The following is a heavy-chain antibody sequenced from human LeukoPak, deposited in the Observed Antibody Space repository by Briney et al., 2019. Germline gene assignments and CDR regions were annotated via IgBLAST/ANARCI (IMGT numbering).Heavy chain of an antibody. CDR2: IYTSGST. CDR3: ARRRYYYASSGNSHYFDY. Sequence: PSETLSLTCTVSGGSISSYFWSWVRQPAGKGLEWIGRIYTSGSTNYNPSLKSRVTMSVDTSNNQFSLKLSSVTAADTAVYYCARRRYYYASSGNSHYFDYWGQGTLVTVSS. J-gene: IGHJ4*02. V-gene: IGHV4-4*07. CDR1: GGSISSYF. D-gene: IGHD3-22*01.